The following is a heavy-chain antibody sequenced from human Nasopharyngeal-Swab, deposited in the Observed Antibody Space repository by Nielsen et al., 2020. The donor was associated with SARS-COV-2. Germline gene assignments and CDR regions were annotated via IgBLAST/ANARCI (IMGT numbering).Heavy chain of an antibody. CDR2: IYSGGDT. Sequence: GESLKISCSSSGFTFISHYMNWVRQAPGKGLEWVSLIYSGGDTDYADSVKGRFIMYRDKSKNTLYLQMNRLRAEDTAVYYFARGESGFDPLDCWGQGTLVTVSS. J-gene: IGHJ4*02. V-gene: IGHV3-53*01. D-gene: IGHD3-3*01. CDR3: ARGESGFDPLDC. CDR1: GFTFISHY.